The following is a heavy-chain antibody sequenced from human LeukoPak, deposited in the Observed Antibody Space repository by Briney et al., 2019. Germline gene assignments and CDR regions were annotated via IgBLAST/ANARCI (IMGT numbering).Heavy chain of an antibody. V-gene: IGHV4-39*01. J-gene: IGHJ4*02. CDR3: ARYFCGGDCYSGYFDY. D-gene: IGHD2-21*02. CDR1: GGSISSSNYY. Sequence: SETLSLTCTVSGGSISSSNYYWGWIRQPPGKGLEWIGHIYYSGSTYYNPSLKSRVTVSVDTSKKQFSLKLNSVTAADTAVYYCARYFCGGDCYSGYFDYWGQGTLVTVSS. CDR2: IYYSGST.